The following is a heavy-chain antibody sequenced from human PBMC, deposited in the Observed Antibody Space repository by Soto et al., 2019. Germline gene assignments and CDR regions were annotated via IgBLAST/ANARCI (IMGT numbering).Heavy chain of an antibody. CDR1: GGSISSGGYY. Sequence: PSDTLSLTSTVSGGSISSGGYYWSWIRQHPGKGLEWIGYIYYSGSTYYNPSLKSRVTISVDTSKNQFSLKLSSVTAADTGVYSCGRAGEPQGYYYGMDVWGQGTTVTVSS. D-gene: IGHD3-10*01. CDR2: IYYSGST. V-gene: IGHV4-31*03. J-gene: IGHJ6*02. CDR3: GRAGEPQGYYYGMDV.